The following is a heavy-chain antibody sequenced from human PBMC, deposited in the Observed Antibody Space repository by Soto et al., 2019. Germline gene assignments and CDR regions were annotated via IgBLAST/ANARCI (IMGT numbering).Heavy chain of an antibody. V-gene: IGHV3-74*01. CDR3: ARAASSLVPYYFDY. CDR2: INSDGSST. J-gene: IGHJ4*02. Sequence: PGGSLRLSCAASGFTFSSYWMHWVRQAPGKGLVWVSRINSDGSSTSYADSVKGRFTISRDNAKNTLYLQMNSLRAEDTAVYYCARAASSLVPYYFDYWGQGTLVTVSS. CDR1: GFTFSSYW.